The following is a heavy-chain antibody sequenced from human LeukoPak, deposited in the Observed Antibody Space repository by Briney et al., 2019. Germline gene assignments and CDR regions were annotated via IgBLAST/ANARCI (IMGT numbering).Heavy chain of an antibody. D-gene: IGHD2-2*02. CDR1: GGSISSYY. V-gene: IGHV4-4*07. CDR3: ARGRRYCSSTSCYTGNYYYYYMDV. Sequence: PSETLSLTCTVSGGSISSYYWSWIRQPAGKGLEWIGRIYTSGSTNYNPSLKSRVTMSVDTSKNQFSLKLSSVTAADTAVYCCARGRRYCSSTSCYTGNYYYYYMDVWGKGTTVTVSS. CDR2: IYTSGST. J-gene: IGHJ6*03.